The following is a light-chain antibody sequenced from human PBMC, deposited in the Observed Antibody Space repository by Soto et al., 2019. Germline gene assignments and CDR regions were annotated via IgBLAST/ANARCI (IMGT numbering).Light chain of an antibody. J-gene: IGKJ4*01. Sequence: EIEMTQSPATLSVSPGDRATLSCRASQNISSDLAWYQQRSGQGPRLLIYGASTRATAFPARFTGSGSGTEFTLTISSLQSEDFAVYYCQLYNKWPSFGGGTKVEIK. V-gene: IGKV3-15*01. CDR2: GAS. CDR3: QLYNKWPS. CDR1: QNISSD.